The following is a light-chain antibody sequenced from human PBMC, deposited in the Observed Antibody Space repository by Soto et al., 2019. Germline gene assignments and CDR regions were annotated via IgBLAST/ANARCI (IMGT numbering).Light chain of an antibody. CDR3: QQYNNWPPGT. J-gene: IGKJ1*01. Sequence: EMVMTQSPATLSVSPGERATLSCRASQSVSSNLAWYQQKPGQAPRLLIYDPSTRATGIPARFSGSGSGIEFTLTISSLQSEDFAVYYCQQYNNWPPGTFGQGTKVEIK. CDR1: QSVSSN. V-gene: IGKV3-15*01. CDR2: DPS.